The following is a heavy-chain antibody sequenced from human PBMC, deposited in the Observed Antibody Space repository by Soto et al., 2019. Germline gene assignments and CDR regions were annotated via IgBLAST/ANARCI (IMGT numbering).Heavy chain of an antibody. J-gene: IGHJ4*02. Sequence: QVQLVQSGAEVKKPGASVKVSCKASGYTFTSYGISWVRQAPGQGLEWMGWISAYNGNTKYAQKHQGRXTXTDXTSTSTAYMEVRSLRSDDTAVYYCARDLAVGLVDYWGQGTLVTVSS. CDR1: GYTFTSYG. CDR3: ARDLAVGLVDY. CDR2: ISAYNGNT. V-gene: IGHV1-18*01. D-gene: IGHD6-19*01.